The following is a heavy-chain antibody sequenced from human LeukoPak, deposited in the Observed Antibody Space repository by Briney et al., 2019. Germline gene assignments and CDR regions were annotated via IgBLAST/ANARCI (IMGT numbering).Heavy chain of an antibody. D-gene: IGHD1-1*01. V-gene: IGHV1-18*01. CDR3: VTGDDFDY. J-gene: IGHJ4*02. CDR2: ISTYNGNT. CDR1: GYTFTRFG. Sequence: ASVKVSCKTSGYTFTRFGITWVRQAPGQGLEWMGWISTYNGNTDYAQKLQGRVTVTTDTSTNTAYMELRSLRSDGTAMYYCVTGDDFDYWGQGTLVTVSS.